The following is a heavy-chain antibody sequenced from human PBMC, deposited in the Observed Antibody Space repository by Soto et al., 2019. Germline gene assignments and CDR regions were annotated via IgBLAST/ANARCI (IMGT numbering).Heavy chain of an antibody. Sequence: PGGSLRLSCSASGFALSSYAMHRVRQAPGKGLEYVSSISSNGISTYYADSVKGRFTISRDNSKNTLYIQMNSLRPDDTALYYCVKDEGFCSGGNCYSVARGGFDLWGQGTMVTVSS. D-gene: IGHD2-15*01. CDR1: GFALSSYA. CDR2: ISSNGIST. V-gene: IGHV3-64D*06. J-gene: IGHJ3*01. CDR3: VKDEGFCSGGNCYSVARGGFDL.